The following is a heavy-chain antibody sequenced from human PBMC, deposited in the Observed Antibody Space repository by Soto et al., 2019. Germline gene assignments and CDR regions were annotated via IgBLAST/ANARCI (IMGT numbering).Heavy chain of an antibody. J-gene: IGHJ4*02. V-gene: IGHV4-59*08. CDR3: DSNIHISGYYLGPVDH. CDR2: IYYTGST. Sequence: PSETLSLTCTVSGDSISTFYWSWIRQPPGKGLEWIGYIYYTGSTNYNPSLKSRVTMSVDTSKNQFSLKLTSVTAADTAVYYCDSNIHISGYYLGPVDHWGQGTLFTVSA. CDR1: GDSISTFY. D-gene: IGHD3-22*01.